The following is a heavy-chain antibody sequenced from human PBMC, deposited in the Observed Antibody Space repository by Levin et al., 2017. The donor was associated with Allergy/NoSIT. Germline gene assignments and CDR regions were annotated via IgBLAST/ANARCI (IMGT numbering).Heavy chain of an antibody. CDR2: INPSGGST. D-gene: IGHD3-10*01. Sequence: ASVKVSCKASGYTFTSHYMHWVRQAPGQGLEWMGFINPSGGSTSYPQKLQDRVTMTRDTSTNTVYMELSSLRSEDTALYYCARGRVRGLISAAFDIWGQGTMVTVSS. J-gene: IGHJ3*02. V-gene: IGHV1-46*03. CDR3: ARGRVRGLISAAFDI. CDR1: GYTFTSHY.